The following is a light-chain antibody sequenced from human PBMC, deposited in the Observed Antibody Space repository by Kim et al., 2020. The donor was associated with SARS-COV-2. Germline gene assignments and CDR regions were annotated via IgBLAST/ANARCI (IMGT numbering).Light chain of an antibody. CDR2: KTY. CDR3: QEYSSYS. J-gene: IGKJ1*01. V-gene: IGKV1-5*03. CDR1: QSIGNR. Sequence: DIEMTQSPSTLSASVGDRVTITCRASQSIGNRLAWYQQKPGKAPRLLIYKTYTLERGVPPRFGGTGSGTEFTLTISGLHPDDFATYYCQEYSSYSFGQGTKVDIK.